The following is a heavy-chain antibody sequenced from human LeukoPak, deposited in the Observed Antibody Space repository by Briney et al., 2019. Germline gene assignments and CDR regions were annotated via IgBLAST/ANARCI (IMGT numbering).Heavy chain of an antibody. CDR3: AKEGGSYSFHRTPFQH. CDR1: GFTFSSYW. CDR2: IKQDGSEK. V-gene: IGHV3-7*01. Sequence: GGSLRLSCAASGFTFSSYWMSWVRQAPGKGLEWVANIKQDGSEKYYVDSVKGRFTISRDNAKNSLYLQMNSLRAEDTAVYYCAKEGGSYSFHRTPFQHWGQGTLVTVSS. D-gene: IGHD1-26*01. J-gene: IGHJ1*01.